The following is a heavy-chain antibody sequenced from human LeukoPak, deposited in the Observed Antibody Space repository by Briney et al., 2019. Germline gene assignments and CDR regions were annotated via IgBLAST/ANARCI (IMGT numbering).Heavy chain of an antibody. CDR3: ARGEASRYDY. V-gene: IGHV1-69*04. CDR2: IIPILGIA. Sequence: AASVKVSCKASGGTFSSYAISWVRQAPGQGLEWMGRIIPILGIANYAQKFQGRVTMTRNTSISTAYMELSSLRSEDTAVYYCARGEASRYDYWGQGTLVTVSS. CDR1: GGTFSSYA. D-gene: IGHD3-9*01. J-gene: IGHJ4*02.